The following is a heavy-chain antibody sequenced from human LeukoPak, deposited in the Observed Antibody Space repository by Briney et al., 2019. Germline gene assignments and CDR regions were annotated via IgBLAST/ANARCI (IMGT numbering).Heavy chain of an antibody. CDR2: ISSSGSTI. CDR3: ARDLSSNWNNLAY. J-gene: IGHJ4*02. CDR1: GFTFSDYS. Sequence: GGSLRLSCAASGFTFSDYSMNWIRQAPGKGLEWVSYISSSGSTIYYADSVKGRFTISRDNTKKTLYLQMNNLRGEDTAAYYCARDLSSNWNNLAYWGQGTLVTVSS. D-gene: IGHD1/OR15-1a*01. V-gene: IGHV3-11*01.